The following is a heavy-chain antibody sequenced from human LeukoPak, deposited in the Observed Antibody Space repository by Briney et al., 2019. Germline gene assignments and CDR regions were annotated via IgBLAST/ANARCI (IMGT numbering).Heavy chain of an antibody. Sequence: SQTLSLTCTVSGGSISSGDYYGSWIRQPPGKGLEWIGYIYYSGSTYYNPSLKRRVTISVDTSKNQFSLKLSSVTAADTAVYYCAREQKAAAGPYWFDPWGQGTLVTVSS. V-gene: IGHV4-30-4*01. CDR2: IYYSGST. CDR1: GGSISSGDYY. CDR3: AREQKAAAGPYWFDP. J-gene: IGHJ5*02. D-gene: IGHD6-13*01.